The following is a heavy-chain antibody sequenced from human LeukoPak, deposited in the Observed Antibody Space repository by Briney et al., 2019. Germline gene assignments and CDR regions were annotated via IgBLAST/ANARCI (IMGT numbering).Heavy chain of an antibody. J-gene: IGHJ4*02. CDR1: GFTFSTYA. D-gene: IGHD2-2*01. CDR3: SKGFCSTTSCYRFDY. V-gene: IGHV3-23*01. CDR2: ISGSGGST. Sequence: GGSLRLSCAASGFTFSTYAMSWVRQAPGKGLEWVSAISGSGGSTYYADSVKGRFTISRDNSKNTLYLQMNSLRAEDTAVYYCSKGFCSTTSCYRFDYGGQGTLVTVSS.